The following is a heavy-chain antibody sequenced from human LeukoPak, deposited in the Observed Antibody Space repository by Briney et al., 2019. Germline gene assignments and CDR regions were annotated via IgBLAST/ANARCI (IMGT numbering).Heavy chain of an antibody. CDR3: ARRRCCSSSWYYYYYYMDV. D-gene: IGHD6-13*01. CDR1: GGSISSSNW. J-gene: IGHJ6*03. Sequence: SGTLSLTCAVSGGSISSSNWWSWVRQPPGKGLEWIGEIYHSGSTNYNPSLKSRVTISVDKSKNQFSLKLSSVTAADTAVYYCARRRCCSSSWYYYYYYMDVWGKGTTVTVSS. CDR2: IYHSGST. V-gene: IGHV4-4*02.